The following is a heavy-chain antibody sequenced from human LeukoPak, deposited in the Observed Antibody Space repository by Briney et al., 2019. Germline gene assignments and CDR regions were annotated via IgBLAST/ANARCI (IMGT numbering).Heavy chain of an antibody. CDR2: VYYSGTT. V-gene: IGHV4-39*01. Sequence: SETLSLTCTVSGDSISSSSYYWGWIRQPPGKGLEWIGSVYYSGTTYYNPSLKSRVTISVDTSKNEFSLKVNSVTAADTAVYFCARQADFGGVIVSSWFDPWGEGAQVTVSS. J-gene: IGHJ5*02. CDR1: GDSISSSSYY. D-gene: IGHD3-16*02. CDR3: ARQADFGGVIVSSWFDP.